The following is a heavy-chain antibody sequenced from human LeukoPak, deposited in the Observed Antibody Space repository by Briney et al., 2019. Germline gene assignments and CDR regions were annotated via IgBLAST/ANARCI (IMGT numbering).Heavy chain of an antibody. J-gene: IGHJ4*02. D-gene: IGHD3-10*01. CDR1: GYTFTSYY. CDR3: ARGEAGGSGSYSKDY. CDR2: INPSGGST. Sequence: ASVKVSCKASGYTFTSYYMHWVRQAPGQGLEWMGIINPSGGSTSYAQKFQGRVTMTRDTSTSTVYMELSSLRSEDAAVYYCARGEAGGSGSYSKDYWGQGTLVTVSS. V-gene: IGHV1-46*01.